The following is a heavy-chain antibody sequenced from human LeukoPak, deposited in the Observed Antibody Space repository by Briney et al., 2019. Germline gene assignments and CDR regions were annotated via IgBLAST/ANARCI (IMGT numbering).Heavy chain of an antibody. CDR1: GGSISSGGYY. CDR3: ARGGCSGGSCYYRGGFDP. CDR2: IYYSGST. J-gene: IGHJ5*02. Sequence: SQTLSLTCTVSGGSISSGGYYWSWIRQHPGKGLEWIGYIYYSGSTYYNPSLKSRDTISVDTSKNQFSLKLSSVTAADTAVYYCARGGCSGGSCYYRGGFDPWGQGTLVTVSS. V-gene: IGHV4-31*03. D-gene: IGHD2-15*01.